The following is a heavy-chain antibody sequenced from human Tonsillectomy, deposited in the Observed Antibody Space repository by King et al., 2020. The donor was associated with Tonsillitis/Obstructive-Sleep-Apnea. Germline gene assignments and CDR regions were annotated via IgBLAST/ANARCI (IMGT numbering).Heavy chain of an antibody. J-gene: IGHJ4*02. Sequence: VQLQESGPGLVKPSETLALTCTVSGPSISSYTWSWIRQPPGRGLEWVGYIYKSGSTNYNPSLKSGVTISEDTSKNKSSLKLRSVTTMDTAVYYCARAPVATTVDYWGQGTLVTVSS. CDR2: IYKSGST. V-gene: IGHV4-59*01. CDR3: ARAPVATTVDY. D-gene: IGHD5-12*01. CDR1: GPSISSYT.